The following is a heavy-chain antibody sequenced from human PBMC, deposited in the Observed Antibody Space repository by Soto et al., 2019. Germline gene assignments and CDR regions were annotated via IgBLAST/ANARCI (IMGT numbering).Heavy chain of an antibody. J-gene: IGHJ4*02. CDR2: ISHSGGST. CDR3: AKDKEMWGNSDWFYDY. D-gene: IGHD3-9*01. CDR1: GFTFSYHA. Sequence: GGSLRLSCAASGFTFSYHAMSWVRQAPGKGLEWVSLISHSGGSTYYADSVKGRFTISRDNSKDTLYLQMKSLRADDTAVYYCAKDKEMWGNSDWFYDYWGQGTLVTVSS. V-gene: IGHV3-23*01.